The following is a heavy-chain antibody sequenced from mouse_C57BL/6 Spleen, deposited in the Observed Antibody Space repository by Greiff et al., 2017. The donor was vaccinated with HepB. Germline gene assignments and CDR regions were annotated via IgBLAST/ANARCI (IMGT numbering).Heavy chain of an antibody. Sequence: DVKLVESGGGLVKPGGSLKLSCAASGFTFSDYGMHWVRQAPEKGLEWVAYISSGSSTIYYADTVKGRFTISRDNAKNTLFLQMTSLRSEDTAMYYCARSIYYYGSSLFDYWGQGTTLTVSS. CDR2: ISSGSSTI. CDR3: ARSIYYYGSSLFDY. D-gene: IGHD1-1*01. V-gene: IGHV5-17*01. CDR1: GFTFSDYG. J-gene: IGHJ2*01.